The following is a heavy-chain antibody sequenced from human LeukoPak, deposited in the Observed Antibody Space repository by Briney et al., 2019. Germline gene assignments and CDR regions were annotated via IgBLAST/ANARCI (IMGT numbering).Heavy chain of an antibody. J-gene: IGHJ4*02. Sequence: GASVKVSCKASGYTFTGYYMHWVRQAPGQGLEWMGWINPNSGCTNYAQKFQGRVTMTRDTSISTAYMELSRLRSDDTAVYYCARDPRFYCSGGSCQGDWGQGTLVTVSS. V-gene: IGHV1-2*02. CDR2: INPNSGCT. D-gene: IGHD2-15*01. CDR1: GYTFTGYY. CDR3: ARDPRFYCSGGSCQGD.